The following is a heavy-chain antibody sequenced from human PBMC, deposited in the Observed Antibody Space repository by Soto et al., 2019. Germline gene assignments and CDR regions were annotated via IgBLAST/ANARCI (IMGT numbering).Heavy chain of an antibody. CDR3: ARDPRDYGDYLSADYGMDV. CDR1: GGSISSSSYY. J-gene: IGHJ6*02. CDR2: IYYSGST. D-gene: IGHD4-17*01. V-gene: IGHV4-39*07. Sequence: PSETLSLTCTVSGGSISSSSYYWGWIRQPPGKGLEWIGSIYYSGSTYYNPSLKSRVTISVDTSKNQFSLKLSSVTAADTAVYYCARDPRDYGDYLSADYGMDVWGQGTTVTVSS.